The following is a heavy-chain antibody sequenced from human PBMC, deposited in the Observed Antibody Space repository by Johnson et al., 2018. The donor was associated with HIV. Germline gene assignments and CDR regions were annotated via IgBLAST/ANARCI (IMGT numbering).Heavy chain of an antibody. V-gene: IGHV3-15*01. J-gene: IGHJ3*02. CDR1: GFTFSNAW. Sequence: EVQLVESGGGLVKPGGSLRLSCAASGFTFSNAWMSWVRQAPGKGLEWVGRIKSKAYGGTTEYAASVKGRLTISRDDSKSIAYLQMNSLKTEDTAVYYCSRVGYYYDSSGYYSDALDIWGQGTMVTVSS. D-gene: IGHD3-22*01. CDR2: IKSKAYGGTT. CDR3: SRVGYYYDSSGYYSDALDI.